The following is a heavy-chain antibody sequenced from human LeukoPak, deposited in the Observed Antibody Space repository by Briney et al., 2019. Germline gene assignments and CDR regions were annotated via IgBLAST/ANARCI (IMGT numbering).Heavy chain of an antibody. CDR1: GGSISSSSYY. Sequence: SETLSLTCTVSGGSISSSSYYWGWIRQPPGKGLEWIGSIYYSGSTYYNPSLKSRVTMSVDTSKNQFSLKLSSVTAADTAVYYCARGGDIVVVPAAEYYYYMDVWGKGTTVTVSS. V-gene: IGHV4-39*07. J-gene: IGHJ6*03. CDR2: IYYSGST. CDR3: ARGGDIVVVPAAEYYYYMDV. D-gene: IGHD2-2*01.